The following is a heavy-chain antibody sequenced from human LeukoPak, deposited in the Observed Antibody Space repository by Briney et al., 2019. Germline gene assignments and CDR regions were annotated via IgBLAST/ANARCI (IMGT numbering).Heavy chain of an antibody. V-gene: IGHV1-24*01. Sequence: ASVKVSCKVSGYTLTELSMHWVRQAPGKGLEWMGGFDPEDGETIYAQKFQGRVTITRDTSASTAYMELSSLRSEDTAVYYCARYMSDDNYDILTGLDYWGQGTLVTVSS. CDR1: GYTLTELS. J-gene: IGHJ4*02. D-gene: IGHD3-9*01. CDR3: ARYMSDDNYDILTGLDY. CDR2: FDPEDGET.